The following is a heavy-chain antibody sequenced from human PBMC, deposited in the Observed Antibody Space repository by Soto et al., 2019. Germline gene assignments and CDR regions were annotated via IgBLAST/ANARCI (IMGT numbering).Heavy chain of an antibody. Sequence: QVQLQESGPGLVKPSETLSLTCTVSGGSISSYYWSWIRQPPGKGLEWIGFIFYSGGTSYNPFLKSLGTISIDSSEYHFSRKLNSVTAAETVVYYCASMIGDPVLSFDSWGQGPLVAVSS. CDR3: ASMIGDPVLSFDS. CDR1: GGSISSYY. V-gene: IGHV4-59*01. D-gene: IGHD3-10*02. CDR2: IFYSGGT. J-gene: IGHJ5*01.